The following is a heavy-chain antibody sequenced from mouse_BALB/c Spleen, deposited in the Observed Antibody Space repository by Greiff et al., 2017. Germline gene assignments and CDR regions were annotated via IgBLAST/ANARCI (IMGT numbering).Heavy chain of an antibody. V-gene: IGHV3-6*02. D-gene: IGHD1-1*01. J-gene: IGHJ4*01. CDR3: ARDGTVVASDYAMDD. CDR1: GYSITSGYY. CDR2: ISYDGSN. Sequence: EVKLEESGPGLVKPSQSLSLTCSVTGYSITSGYYWNWIRQFPGNKLEWMGYISYDGSNNYNPSLKNRISITRDTSKNQFFLKLNSVTTEDTATYYCARDGTVVASDYAMDDWGQGTSVTVSS.